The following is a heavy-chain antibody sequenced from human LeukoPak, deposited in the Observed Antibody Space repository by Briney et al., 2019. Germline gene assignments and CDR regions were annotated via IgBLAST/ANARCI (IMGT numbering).Heavy chain of an antibody. CDR1: GYTFTSYG. D-gene: IGHD3-9*01. CDR3: ARDNVYYDILTGYYNWFDP. Sequence: ASVKVSCKASGYTFTSYGISWVRQAPGQGLEWMGWISAYNGNTNYAQKLQGRVTMTTDTSTSTAYMELRSLRSDDTAVYYCARDNVYYDILTGYYNWFDPWGQGTLVTVSS. CDR2: ISAYNGNT. V-gene: IGHV1-18*01. J-gene: IGHJ5*02.